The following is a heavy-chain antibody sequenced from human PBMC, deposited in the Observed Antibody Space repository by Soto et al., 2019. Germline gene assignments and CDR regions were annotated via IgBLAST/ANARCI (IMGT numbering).Heavy chain of an antibody. J-gene: IGHJ3*02. V-gene: IGHV4-39*01. D-gene: IGHD6-13*01. CDR3: ARHGVAAAGTALDAFDI. CDR2: IYYSGST. CDR1: GGSISSSSYY. Sequence: QLQLQESGPGLVKPSETLSLTCTVSGGSISSSSYYWGWIRQPPGKGLEWIGSIYYSGSTYYNPPLKSRVTISVDTSKNQFSLKLSSVTAADTAVYYCARHGVAAAGTALDAFDIRGQGTMVTVSS.